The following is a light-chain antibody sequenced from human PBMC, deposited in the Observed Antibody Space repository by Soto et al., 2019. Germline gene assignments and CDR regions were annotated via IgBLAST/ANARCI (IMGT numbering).Light chain of an antibody. CDR3: FSFTTTSTHV. CDR2: DVT. J-gene: IGLJ1*01. V-gene: IGLV2-11*01. CDR1: SSDVGVYNY. Sequence: QSALTQPRSVSGSPGQSVTISCTGTSSDVGVYNYVSWYQQHPGKAPKLMIYDVTKRPSGVPDRFSGSKSANTASLTISGLQVEDEAEYFCFSFTTTSTHVFGTGTKVTVL.